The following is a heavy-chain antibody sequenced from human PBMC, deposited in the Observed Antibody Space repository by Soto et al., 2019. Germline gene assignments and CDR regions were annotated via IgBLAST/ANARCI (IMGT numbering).Heavy chain of an antibody. V-gene: IGHV1-69*06. CDR1: GGTFSSYA. CDR3: AREGQLEYYYYGMDV. J-gene: IGHJ6*02. CDR2: IIPIFGTA. Sequence: SVKVSCKASGGTFSSYAISWVRQAPGQGLEWMGGIIPIFGTANYAQKFQGRVTIIADKSTSTAYMELSSLRSEDTAVYYCAREGQLEYYYYGMDVWGQGTTVTVSS. D-gene: IGHD6-6*01.